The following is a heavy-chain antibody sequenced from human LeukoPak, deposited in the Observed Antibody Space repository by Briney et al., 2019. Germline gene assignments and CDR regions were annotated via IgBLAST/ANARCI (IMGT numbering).Heavy chain of an antibody. D-gene: IGHD6-13*01. Sequence: ASVKVSCKASGYTFTGYYMHWVRQAPGQGLEWMGWINPNSGGTNYAQKFQGGVTMTRDTSISTAYMELSRLRSDDTAVYYCARGRIAAAGPHYYYYYMDVWGKGTTVTVSS. J-gene: IGHJ6*03. V-gene: IGHV1-2*02. CDR1: GYTFTGYY. CDR2: INPNSGGT. CDR3: ARGRIAAAGPHYYYYYMDV.